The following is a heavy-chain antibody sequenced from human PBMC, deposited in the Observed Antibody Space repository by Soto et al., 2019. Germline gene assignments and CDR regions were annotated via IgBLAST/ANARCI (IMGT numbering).Heavy chain of an antibody. D-gene: IGHD1-26*01. J-gene: IGHJ4*02. V-gene: IGHV3-30-3*01. CDR1: GFTFSSYA. Sequence: QVQLVESGGGVVQPGRSLRLSCAASGFTFSSYAMHWVRQAPGKGLEWVAVISYDGSNKYYADSVKGRFTISRDNFKNTLYLQMNSLRAEDTAVYYCAMWPFSWEGPPGGYWGQGTLVTVSS. CDR3: AMWPFSWEGPPGGY. CDR2: ISYDGSNK.